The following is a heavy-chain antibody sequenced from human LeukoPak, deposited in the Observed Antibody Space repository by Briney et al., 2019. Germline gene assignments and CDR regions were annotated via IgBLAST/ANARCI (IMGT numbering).Heavy chain of an antibody. CDR3: ARGRTYGYFDY. V-gene: IGHV3-48*01. Sequence: GGSLRLSCAASGFTFSSYSMNWVRQAPGKGLEWVSYISSSSSTIYYADSVKGRFTISRDNAKNTLYLQMNSLRAEDTAVYYCARGRTYGYFDYWGQGTLVTVSS. D-gene: IGHD3-16*01. CDR1: GFTFSSYS. J-gene: IGHJ4*02. CDR2: ISSSSSTI.